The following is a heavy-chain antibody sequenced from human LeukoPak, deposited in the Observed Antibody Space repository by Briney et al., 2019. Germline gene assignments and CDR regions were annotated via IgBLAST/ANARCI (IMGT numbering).Heavy chain of an antibody. CDR3: ASQSCSGGSCYPKSYYYGMDV. D-gene: IGHD2-15*01. Sequence: SETLSLTCAVYGGSFSGYYWSWIRQPPGKGLEWIGEINHSGSTNYNPSLKSRVTISVDTSKNQFSLKLSSVTAADTAVYYCASQSCSGGSCYPKSYYYGMDVWGQGTTVAVSS. CDR1: GGSFSGYY. CDR2: INHSGST. J-gene: IGHJ6*02. V-gene: IGHV4-34*01.